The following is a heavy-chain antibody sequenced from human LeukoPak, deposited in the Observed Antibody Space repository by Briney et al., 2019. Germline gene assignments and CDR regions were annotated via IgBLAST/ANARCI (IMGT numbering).Heavy chain of an antibody. CDR1: GGSISSGGYY. Sequence: PSETLSLTCTVSGGSISSGGYYWSWIRQHAGKGLEWIGYIYYSGSTYYNPSLKSRVTISVDTSKNQFSLKLSSVTAADTAVYYCATQTIAVAVHDAFDIWGQGTMVTVSS. D-gene: IGHD6-19*01. J-gene: IGHJ3*02. V-gene: IGHV4-31*03. CDR3: ATQTIAVAVHDAFDI. CDR2: IYYSGST.